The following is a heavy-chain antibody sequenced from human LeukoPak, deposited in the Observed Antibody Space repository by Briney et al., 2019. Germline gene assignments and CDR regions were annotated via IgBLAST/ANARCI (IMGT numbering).Heavy chain of an antibody. CDR2: IYYTGST. Sequence: PSETLSLTCTVSGGSISSYYWSWIRQPPVKGLEWIGYIYYTGSTKYNPSLKSRVTISVDTSKNQFSLKLSSVTAADTAVYYCARGVNRGSYNWFDPWGQGTLVTVSS. CDR3: ARGVNRGSYNWFDP. CDR1: GGSISSYY. D-gene: IGHD1-26*01. J-gene: IGHJ5*02. V-gene: IGHV4-59*12.